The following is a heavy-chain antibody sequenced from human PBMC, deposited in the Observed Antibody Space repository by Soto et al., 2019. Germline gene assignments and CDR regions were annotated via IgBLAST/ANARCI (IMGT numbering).Heavy chain of an antibody. V-gene: IGHV3-30-3*01. J-gene: IGHJ6*02. CDR3: AWAHSGSYYTAPDV. CDR2: ISYDGSNK. D-gene: IGHD1-26*01. Sequence: PGGSLRLSCAASGFTFSSYAMHWVRQAPGKGLEWVAVISYDGSNKYYADSVKGRFTISRDNSKNTLYLQMNSLRAEDTAVYYCAWAHSGSYYTAPDVWGQGTTVTVSS. CDR1: GFTFSSYA.